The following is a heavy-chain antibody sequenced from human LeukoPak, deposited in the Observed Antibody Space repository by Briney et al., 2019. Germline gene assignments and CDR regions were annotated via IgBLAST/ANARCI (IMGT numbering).Heavy chain of an antibody. Sequence: GGSLRLSCAASGFTFSSYAMSWVHQAPGKGLEWVSAISGSGGSTYYADSVKGRFTISRDNSKNTLYLQMNSLRAEDTAVYSCVKASAGALTFDYWGQGTLVTVSS. CDR3: VKASAGALTFDY. CDR2: ISGSGGST. V-gene: IGHV3-23*01. D-gene: IGHD3-9*01. J-gene: IGHJ4*02. CDR1: GFTFSSYA.